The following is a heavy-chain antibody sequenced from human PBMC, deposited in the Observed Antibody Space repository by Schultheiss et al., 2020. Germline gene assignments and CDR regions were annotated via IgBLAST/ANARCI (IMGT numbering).Heavy chain of an antibody. J-gene: IGHJ5*02. V-gene: IGHV4-34*01. D-gene: IGHD6-19*01. Sequence: SATLSLTCAVYGGSFSGYYWSWIRQPPGKGLEWIGSIYHSGSTNYNPSLKSRVTISVDKSKNQFSLKLSSVTAADTAVYYCARYGGIAVPFDPWGQGTLVTGSS. CDR2: IYHSGST. CDR3: ARYGGIAVPFDP. CDR1: GGSFSGYY.